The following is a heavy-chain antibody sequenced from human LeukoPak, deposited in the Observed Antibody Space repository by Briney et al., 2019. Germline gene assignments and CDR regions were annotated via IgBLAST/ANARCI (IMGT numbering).Heavy chain of an antibody. V-gene: IGHV3-21*01. CDR2: ISFSSTYI. CDR3: VRSGSDFDY. CDR1: GFTFSDFG. J-gene: IGHJ4*02. Sequence: GGSLRLSCAASGFTFSDFGMIWVRQAPGKGLEWLASISFSSTYIYYAGSVKGRFTISRDNAKNSLYLQINSLRAEDTAVYYCVRSGSDFDYWGQGTLVTVSS.